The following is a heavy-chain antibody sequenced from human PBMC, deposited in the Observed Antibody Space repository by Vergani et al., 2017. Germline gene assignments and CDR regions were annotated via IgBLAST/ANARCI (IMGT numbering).Heavy chain of an antibody. J-gene: IGHJ5*02. V-gene: IGHV1-69*13. CDR1: GGPFSRYA. D-gene: IGHD2-15*01. Sequence: QVQLVQSGAEVKKPGSSVKVSCKASGGPFSRYAISWVRQAPGQGLEWMGRIIPLFGTANYAQKFQGRVRMAADEAARTGYMELSSLRAEDTAVYYCARDALVVVAATFSGGSWFDPWGQGTLVTVSS. CDR2: IIPLFGTA. CDR3: ARDALVVVAATFSGGSWFDP.